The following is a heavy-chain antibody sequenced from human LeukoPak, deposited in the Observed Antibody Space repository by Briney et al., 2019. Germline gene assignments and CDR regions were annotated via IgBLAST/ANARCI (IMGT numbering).Heavy chain of an antibody. Sequence: ASVKVSCXASGYTFTSYDINWVRQATGQGLEWMGWMNPNSGNAGYAQKFQGRVTMTRNTSISTAYMELSSLRSEDTAVYYCARLSIRAPVTTLGYWGQGTLVTVSS. CDR3: ARLSIRAPVTTLGY. D-gene: IGHD4-11*01. V-gene: IGHV1-8*01. CDR1: GYTFTSYD. J-gene: IGHJ4*02. CDR2: MNPNSGNA.